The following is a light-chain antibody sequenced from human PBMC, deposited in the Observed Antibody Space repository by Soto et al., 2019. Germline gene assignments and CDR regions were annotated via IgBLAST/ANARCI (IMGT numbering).Light chain of an antibody. CDR2: EVN. CDR3: CSYASSSSIYV. Sequence: QSVLTLPASVSGSPGQSITISCTGSSRDVRSYNLVSWYQQHPGKAPQLMIYEVNKRPSGVSIRFSGSKSGNMVSLTISGFQAEDEADYYCCSYASSSSIYVFGTGTKVTVL. V-gene: IGLV2-23*02. J-gene: IGLJ1*01. CDR1: SRDVRSYNL.